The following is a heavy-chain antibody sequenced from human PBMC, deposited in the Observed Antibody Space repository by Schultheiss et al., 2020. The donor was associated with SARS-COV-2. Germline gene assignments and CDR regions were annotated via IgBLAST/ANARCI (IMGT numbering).Heavy chain of an antibody. Sequence: SETLSLTCTVSGASISNGGYYWSWIRQHPGKGLEWIGYIYYTGRRYYNPSLESRVTISTDTSKNQFSLNLTSVTAADTAIYYCARDSQGGLYHFDYCGQGNLVTVSS. CDR2: IYYTGRR. J-gene: IGHJ4*02. CDR1: GASISNGGYY. CDR3: ARDSQGGLYHFDY. D-gene: IGHD2-8*01. V-gene: IGHV4-31*03.